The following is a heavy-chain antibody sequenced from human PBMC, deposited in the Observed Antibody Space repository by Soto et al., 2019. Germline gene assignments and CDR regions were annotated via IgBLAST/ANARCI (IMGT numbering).Heavy chain of an antibody. D-gene: IGHD6-6*01. CDR2: IYYSGST. V-gene: IGHV4-31*03. CDR1: WGSIVGVGDY. CDR3: ARCSSSSAYYYYYMDV. J-gene: IGHJ6*03. Sequence: ASETLSLTCTVSWGSIVGVGDYWSWIRQHPGKGLEWIGYIYYSGSTYYNPSLKSRVTISVDTSKNQFSLKLSSVTAADTAVYYCARCSSSSAYYYYYMDVWGKGTTVTVSS.